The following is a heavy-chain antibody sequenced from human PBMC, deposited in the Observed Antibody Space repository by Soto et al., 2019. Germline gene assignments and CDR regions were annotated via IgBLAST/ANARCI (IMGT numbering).Heavy chain of an antibody. Sequence: QVQLVQSGAEVKKPGSSVKVSCKASGGTFSSYTISWVRQAPGQGLEWMGRIIPILGIANYAQKFQGRVTITVDKSTSTAYMELSSLRSEDTAVYYCATMVRGATVDYWGQGTLVTVSS. V-gene: IGHV1-69*02. CDR2: IIPILGIA. D-gene: IGHD3-10*01. J-gene: IGHJ4*02. CDR1: GGTFSSYT. CDR3: ATMVRGATVDY.